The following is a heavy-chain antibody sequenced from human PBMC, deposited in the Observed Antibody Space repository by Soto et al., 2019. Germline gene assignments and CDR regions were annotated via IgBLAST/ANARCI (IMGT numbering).Heavy chain of an antibody. CDR3: TTVLDYFITCRVC. J-gene: IGHJ4*02. D-gene: IGHD1-1*01. CDR1: GLSFTSAW. Sequence: EVQLVESRGGLVKPGGSLRLSCAASGLSFTSAWSWVRQAPGKRLEWVGLIKSKSDGATTDYAAPVKGRFTISRDDSKDTLYLQMNSLKTDDTAVYYCTTVLDYFITCRVCWGQGTLVTVSS. V-gene: IGHV3-15*01. CDR2: IKSKSDGATT.